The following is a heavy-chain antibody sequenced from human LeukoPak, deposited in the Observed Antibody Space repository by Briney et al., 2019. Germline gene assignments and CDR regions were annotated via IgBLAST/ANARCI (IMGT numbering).Heavy chain of an antibody. V-gene: IGHV3-23*01. J-gene: IGHJ4*02. CDR2: ISGGGGST. CDR1: GFTFSSYA. CDR3: AKDEGY. Sequence: PGGSLRLSCVASGFTFSSYAMTWVRQAPGKGLEWVSTISGGGGSTYYADSVKGRFTISRDNSENTFYLQMTSLSAEDTAIYYCAKDEGYWGQGTLVTVSS.